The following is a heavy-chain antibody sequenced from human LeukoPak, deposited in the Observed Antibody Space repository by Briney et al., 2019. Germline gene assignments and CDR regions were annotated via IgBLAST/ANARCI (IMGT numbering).Heavy chain of an antibody. CDR1: GYTFTSYG. CDR3: ARGLRGYSGYDYSFDY. CDR2: ISAYNGNT. Sequence: ASVKVSCKASGYTFTSYGSSWVRQAPGQGLEWMGWISAYNGNTNYAQKLQGRVTMTTDTSTSTAYMELSSLRSDDTAVYYCARGLRGYSGYDYSFDYWGQGTLVTVSS. V-gene: IGHV1-18*01. D-gene: IGHD5-12*01. J-gene: IGHJ4*02.